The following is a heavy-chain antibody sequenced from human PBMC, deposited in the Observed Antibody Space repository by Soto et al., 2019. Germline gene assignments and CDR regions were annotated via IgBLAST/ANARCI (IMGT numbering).Heavy chain of an antibody. D-gene: IGHD1-20*01. CDR1: GGSFSGYY. J-gene: IGHJ5*02. V-gene: IGHV4-34*01. CDR2: INHSGST. CDR3: ARGLTPYSWNDDRRNRGNWFDP. Sequence: SETLSLTCAVYGGSFSGYYWSWIRQPPGKGLEWIGEINHSGSTNYNPSLKSRVTIAVDTSKNQFSLKLSSVTAADTAVYYCARGLTPYSWNDDRRNRGNWFDPWGQGTLVTVSS.